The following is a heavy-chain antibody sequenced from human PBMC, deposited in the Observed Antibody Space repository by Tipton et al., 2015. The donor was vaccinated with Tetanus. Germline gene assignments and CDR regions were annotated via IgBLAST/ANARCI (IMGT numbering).Heavy chain of an antibody. D-gene: IGHD6-19*01. CDR1: GESLTDYY. Sequence: TLSLTCTVSGESLTDYYWTWIRQPPGKGLEWIGEINHSGSAKYIPALKSRATISGDTSKNQFSLNRSSVTAADTAVYYCARLILGRSKEVAGIRYYYCYGLDVWGQGTTVSVTS. CDR3: ARLILGRSKEVAGIRYYYCYGLDV. V-gene: IGHV4-34*01. CDR2: INHSGSA. J-gene: IGHJ6*02.